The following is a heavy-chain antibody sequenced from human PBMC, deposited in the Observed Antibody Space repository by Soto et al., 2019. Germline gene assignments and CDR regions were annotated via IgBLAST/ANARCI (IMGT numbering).Heavy chain of an antibody. D-gene: IGHD3-10*01. Sequence: QVQLVQSGAEVKKPGPSVKVSCKASGYTFTSYGISWVRQAPGQGLEWMGWINVYNGNTNYAQKLQGRVTMTTDTSTSTAYLYLRSLRSDDTAVYFCARDTSRGEYDYWGQGTLVTVSS. CDR1: GYTFTSYG. V-gene: IGHV1-18*01. J-gene: IGHJ4*02. CDR2: INVYNGNT. CDR3: ARDTSRGEYDY.